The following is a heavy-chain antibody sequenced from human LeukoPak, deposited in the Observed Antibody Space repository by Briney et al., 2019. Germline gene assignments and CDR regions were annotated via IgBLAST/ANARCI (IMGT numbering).Heavy chain of an antibody. J-gene: IGHJ4*02. CDR3: ARDLWGGSGSGFDY. CDR2: ISSSGSTI. Sequence: GGSLRLSCAASGFPFSSFSMNWVRQAPGKGLELVSYISSSGSTIYYADFVKGRFTLSRDNAKNSLYLQMNSLRAEDTAVYYCARDLWGGSGSGFDYWGQGTLVTVSS. CDR1: GFPFSSFS. D-gene: IGHD3-10*01. V-gene: IGHV3-48*01.